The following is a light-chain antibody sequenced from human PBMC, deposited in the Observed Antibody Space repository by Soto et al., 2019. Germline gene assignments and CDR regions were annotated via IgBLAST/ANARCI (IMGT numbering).Light chain of an antibody. CDR2: AAS. CDR3: QQSHSAPFT. V-gene: IGKV1-39*01. J-gene: IGKJ3*01. CDR1: QSISDY. Sequence: DIQMTQSPFSLSASLGDRVTITCRASQSISDYLNWYQQKPGKGPKLLIFAASSLQVGVPSRFSGSGSGTDFTLNISSLQPEDFATYFCQQSHSAPFTFGPGTTVDIK.